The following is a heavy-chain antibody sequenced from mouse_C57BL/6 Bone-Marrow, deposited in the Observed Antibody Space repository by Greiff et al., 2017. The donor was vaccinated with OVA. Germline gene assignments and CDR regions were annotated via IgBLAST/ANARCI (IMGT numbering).Heavy chain of an antibody. CDR2: IHPSDSDT. CDR1: GYTFTSYW. CDR3: AMDYAMDY. J-gene: IGHJ4*01. Sequence: VNLVESDAELVKPGASVKISCKASGYTFTSYWMHWVKQRPGQGLEWIGRIHPSDSDTNYNQKFKGKATLTVDKSSSTAYMQLSSLTSEDSAVYYCAMDYAMDYWGQGTSVTVSS. V-gene: IGHV1-74*01.